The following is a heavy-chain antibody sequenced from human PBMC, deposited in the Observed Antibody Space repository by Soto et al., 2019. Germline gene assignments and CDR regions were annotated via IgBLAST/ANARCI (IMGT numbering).Heavy chain of an antibody. J-gene: IGHJ6*02. Sequence: ASVKVSCKASGYTFTSYGISWVRQAPGQGLEWMGWISAYNGNTNYAQKLQGRVTMTTDTSTSTAYMELRSLRSDDTAVYYCARDLGYCSSTSCYAPENGMDVWGQGTTVTVSS. D-gene: IGHD2-2*01. CDR2: ISAYNGNT. CDR1: GYTFTSYG. V-gene: IGHV1-18*01. CDR3: ARDLGYCSSTSCYAPENGMDV.